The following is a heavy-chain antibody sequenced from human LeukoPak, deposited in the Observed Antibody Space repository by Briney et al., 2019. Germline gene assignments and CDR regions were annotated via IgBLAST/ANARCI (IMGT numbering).Heavy chain of an antibody. V-gene: IGHV3-48*04. CDR2: ISSSGSTI. CDR1: GFTFSSYA. Sequence: QPGGSLRLSCAASGFTFSSYAMSWVRQAPGKGLEWVSYISSSGSTIYYADSVKGRFTISRDNAKNSLYLQMNSLRAEDTAVYYCARDRDHDLEFDPWGQGTLVTVSS. CDR3: ARDRDHDLEFDP. D-gene: IGHD3-3*01. J-gene: IGHJ5*02.